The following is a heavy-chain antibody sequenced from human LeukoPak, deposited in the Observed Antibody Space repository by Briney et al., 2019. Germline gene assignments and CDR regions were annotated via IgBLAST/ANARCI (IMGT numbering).Heavy chain of an antibody. CDR1: GFTFSNYA. CDR3: AREGAAAQNWFDP. V-gene: IGHV3-23*01. D-gene: IGHD6-13*01. Sequence: GGSLRLSCAASGFTFSNYAMSWVRQAPGKGLEWVSSISASGENTYYADSVKGRFTISRDNSKNTLYLQMNSLRAEDTAVYYCAREGAAAQNWFDPWGQGTLVTVSS. CDR2: ISASGENT. J-gene: IGHJ5*02.